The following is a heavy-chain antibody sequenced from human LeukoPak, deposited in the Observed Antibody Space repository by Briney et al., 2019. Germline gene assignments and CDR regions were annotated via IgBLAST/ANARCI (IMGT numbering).Heavy chain of an antibody. V-gene: IGHV4-59*01. CDR1: GGSISYYY. CDR3: TRGAAAGGTSVRY. Sequence: SEALSLTCTVSGGSISYYYWSWIRQPLGKGLEWIGYISYSGGTNYNPSLKSRVTISKNQFSLKLSSVTAADTAVYYCTRGAAAGGTSVRYWGQGTLVTVSS. D-gene: IGHD6-13*01. CDR2: ISYSGGT. J-gene: IGHJ4*02.